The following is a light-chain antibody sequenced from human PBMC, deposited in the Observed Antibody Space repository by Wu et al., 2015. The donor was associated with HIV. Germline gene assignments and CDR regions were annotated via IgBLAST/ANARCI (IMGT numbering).Light chain of an antibody. Sequence: DIQMTQSPSTLSASVGDRVTITCRASQSISSWLAWYQQKPGKAPKLLIYKASSLESGVPSRFSGSGSGTEFTLTISSLQPDDFATYYCQQYNSYSPATFGQGTKVEIE. CDR2: KAS. CDR1: QSISSW. CDR3: QQYNSYSPAT. V-gene: IGKV1-5*03. J-gene: IGKJ1*01.